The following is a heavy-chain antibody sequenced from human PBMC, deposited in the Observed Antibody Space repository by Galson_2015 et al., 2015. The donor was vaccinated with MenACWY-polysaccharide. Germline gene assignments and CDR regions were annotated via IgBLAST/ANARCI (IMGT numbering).Heavy chain of an antibody. D-gene: IGHD5-18*01. Sequence: ETLSLTCTVFGGSISSYYWSWIRQPAGKGLEWIGRIHTSGNTNYNPSLKSRVSMSVDTSKNQFSLKLTSVTAEDTAVYHCAKDKGYTFGYEGYFDCWGQGTLVTVSS. J-gene: IGHJ4*02. V-gene: IGHV4-4*07. CDR3: AKDKGYTFGYEGYFDC. CDR1: GGSISSYY. CDR2: IHTSGNT.